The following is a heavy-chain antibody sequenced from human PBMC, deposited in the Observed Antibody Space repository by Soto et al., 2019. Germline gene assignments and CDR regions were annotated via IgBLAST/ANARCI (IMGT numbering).Heavy chain of an antibody. CDR3: AKDGFRSGWTTDYYYYMDV. V-gene: IGHV3-23*01. J-gene: IGHJ6*03. CDR2: ISGSGGST. D-gene: IGHD3-3*01. CDR1: GFTFSSYA. Sequence: PGGSLRLSCAASGFTFSSYAMSWVRQAPGKGLDWVSAISGSGGSTYYADSVKGRFTISRDNSKNTLYLQMNSLRAEDTAVYYCAKDGFRSGWTTDYYYYMDVWGKGTTVTVSS.